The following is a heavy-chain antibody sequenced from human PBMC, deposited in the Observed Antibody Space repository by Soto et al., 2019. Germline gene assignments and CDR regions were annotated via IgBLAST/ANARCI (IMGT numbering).Heavy chain of an antibody. D-gene: IGHD1-26*01. Sequence: EVQLVESGGGLVQPGRSLRLSCVGSGFTFDDYAMNWVRQGPGKGLEWVSGISWNSGSIAYAESVKGRFTISRDNAKNSLDLQMNSLRVEDTAMYYCATDIGVGGADIFDFRGRGTLVTVSS. V-gene: IGHV3-9*01. CDR1: GFTFDDYA. J-gene: IGHJ4*02. CDR2: ISWNSGSI. CDR3: ATDIGVGGADIFDF.